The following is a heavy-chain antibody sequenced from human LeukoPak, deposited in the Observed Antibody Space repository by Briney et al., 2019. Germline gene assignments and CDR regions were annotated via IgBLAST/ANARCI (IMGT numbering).Heavy chain of an antibody. V-gene: IGHV3-7*01. D-gene: IGHD6-19*01. CDR3: ARSYSSGCSDY. CDR2: IKQDGSEK. Sequence: PGGSLRLSCAASGFNVSSNYMTWVRQAPGKGLEWVANIKQDGSEKYYVDSVKGRFTISGDNAKNSLYLQMNSLRAEDTAVYYCARSYSSGCSDYWGQGTLVTVSS. CDR1: GFNVSSNY. J-gene: IGHJ4*02.